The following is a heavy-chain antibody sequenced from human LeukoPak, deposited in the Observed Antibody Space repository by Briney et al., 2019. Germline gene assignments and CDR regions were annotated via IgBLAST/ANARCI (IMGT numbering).Heavy chain of an antibody. Sequence: SQTLSLTCNVSGGSISSGGYYWSWIRQHPGKGLEWIGYIYYSGSTYYNPSLKSRVTISVDTSKNQFSLNLASVTAADTAVYFCARVRMSAYSYSFDYWGQGTLVTVSS. V-gene: IGHV4-31*03. D-gene: IGHD5-12*01. CDR2: IYYSGST. J-gene: IGHJ4*02. CDR1: GGSISSGGYY. CDR3: ARVRMSAYSYSFDY.